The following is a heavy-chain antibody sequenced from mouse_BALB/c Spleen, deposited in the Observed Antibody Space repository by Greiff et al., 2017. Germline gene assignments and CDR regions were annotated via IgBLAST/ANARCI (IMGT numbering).Heavy chain of an antibody. CDR3: SRHTVEGSLAY. J-gene: IGHJ3*01. CDR2: ISSGGGST. D-gene: IGHD1-1*01. CDR1: GFAFSRYD. Sequence: EVQLVESGGGLVKPGGSLKLSCAASGFAFSRYDMSWVRQTPEKRLEWVAYISSGGGSTYYPDTVKGRVTISRDNAKNTLYLQMSSLKSEDTAMYYCSRHTVEGSLAYWGQGTLVTVSA. V-gene: IGHV5-12-1*01.